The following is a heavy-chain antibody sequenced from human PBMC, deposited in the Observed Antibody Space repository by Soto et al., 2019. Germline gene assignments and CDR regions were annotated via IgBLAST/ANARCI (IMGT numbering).Heavy chain of an antibody. D-gene: IGHD3-10*01. Sequence: EVQLVESGGGLVQPGGSLRLSCAASGFTFSSYWMSWVRQAPGKGLEWVANIKQDGSEKYYVDSVKGRFTISRDNAKNSLYLQMNSLRAEDTAVYYCAREPRHYYGSGSYYNSHYGMDVWGQGTTVTVSS. CDR3: AREPRHYYGSGSYYNSHYGMDV. CDR2: IKQDGSEK. J-gene: IGHJ6*02. CDR1: GFTFSSYW. V-gene: IGHV3-7*05.